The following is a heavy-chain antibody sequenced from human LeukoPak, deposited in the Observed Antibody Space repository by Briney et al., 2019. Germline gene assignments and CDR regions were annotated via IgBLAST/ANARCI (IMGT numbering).Heavy chain of an antibody. D-gene: IGHD5-18*01. Sequence: GASVKVSCKASGYTFTGYYMHWVRQAPGQGLEWMGWINPNSGGTNYAQKFQGRVTMTRDTSISTAYMELSRLRPDDTAVYYCARDSGYGFSLGYWGQGTLVTVSS. J-gene: IGHJ4*02. CDR1: GYTFTGYY. CDR2: INPNSGGT. CDR3: ARDSGYGFSLGY. V-gene: IGHV1-2*02.